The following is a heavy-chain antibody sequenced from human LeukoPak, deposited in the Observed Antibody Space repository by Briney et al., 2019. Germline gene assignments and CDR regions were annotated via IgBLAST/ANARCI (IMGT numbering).Heavy chain of an antibody. CDR1: GYTFTGYY. J-gene: IGHJ5*02. D-gene: IGHD3-22*01. CDR3: ARALPAYYYDSSGWPGAPKNNWFDP. CDR2: INPNSGGT. V-gene: IGHV1-2*02. Sequence: ASVKVSCKASGYTFTGYYMHWVRQAPGQGLEWMGWINPNSGGTNYAQKFQGRVTMTRDTSISTAYMELSRLGSDDTAVYYCARALPAYYYDSSGWPGAPKNNWFDPWGQGTLVTVSS.